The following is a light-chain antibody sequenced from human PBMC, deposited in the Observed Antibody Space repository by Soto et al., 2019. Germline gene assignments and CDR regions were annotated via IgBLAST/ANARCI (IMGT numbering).Light chain of an antibody. Sequence: QSALTQPRSVSGSPGQSVTVSCTGTSSDVGGHNHVSWYQQHPGKAPKLIISDVNKRPSGVPDRFSGSKSGYTASLTISGLQAEDEADYYCCSFAGRIVVFGTGTKLTVL. CDR3: CSFAGRIVV. CDR2: DVN. CDR1: SSDVGGHNH. V-gene: IGLV2-11*01. J-gene: IGLJ1*01.